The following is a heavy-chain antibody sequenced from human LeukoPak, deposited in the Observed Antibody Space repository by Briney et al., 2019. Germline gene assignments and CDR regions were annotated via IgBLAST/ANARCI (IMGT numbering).Heavy chain of an antibody. D-gene: IGHD3-10*01. Sequence: SETLSLTCTVSGGSISSSSYYWGWIRQPPGKGLEWIGSIYYSGSTYYNPSLKSRVTISVDTSKNQFSLKLSSVTAADTAVYYCAREPRNYYGSGSYYIGDAFDIWGQGTMVTVSS. CDR3: AREPRNYYGSGSYYIGDAFDI. V-gene: IGHV4-39*07. CDR2: IYYSGST. J-gene: IGHJ3*02. CDR1: GGSISSSSYY.